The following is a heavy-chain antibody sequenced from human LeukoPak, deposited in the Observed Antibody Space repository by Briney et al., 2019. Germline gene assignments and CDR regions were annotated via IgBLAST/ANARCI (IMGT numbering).Heavy chain of an antibody. CDR2: ISINTDT. CDR1: GIAVIGNY. Sequence: SGGSLTLSCAASGIAVIGNYMSWVRQPPGKGLEWVSFISINTDTFYADSVRGRFTISRDSSKNTVFLQMNSLRDEDSAVYYCAIAQSWDELFDSWGQGTLVTVSS. V-gene: IGHV3-53*01. CDR3: AIAQSWDELFDS. J-gene: IGHJ4*02. D-gene: IGHD1-26*01.